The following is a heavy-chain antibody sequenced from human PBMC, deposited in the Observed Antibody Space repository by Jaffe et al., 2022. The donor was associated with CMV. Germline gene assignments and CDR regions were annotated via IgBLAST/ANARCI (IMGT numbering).Heavy chain of an antibody. CDR1: GYTLTELS. Sequence: QVQLVQSGAEVKKPGASVKVSCKVSGYTLTELSMHWVRQAPGKGLEWMGGFDPEDGETIYAQKFQGRVTMTEDTSTDTAYMELSSLRSEDTAVYYCATWDTMVRGAQYYFDYWGQGTLVTVSS. V-gene: IGHV1-24*01. CDR3: ATWDTMVRGAQYYFDY. CDR2: FDPEDGET. J-gene: IGHJ4*02. D-gene: IGHD3-10*01.